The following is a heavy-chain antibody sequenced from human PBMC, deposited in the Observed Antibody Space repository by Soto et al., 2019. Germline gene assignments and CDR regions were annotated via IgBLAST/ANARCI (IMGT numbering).Heavy chain of an antibody. CDR1: GGTFSTYP. CDR2: IIPIIGII. Sequence: QVQLVQSGAEVKKPGSSVKVSCKASGGTFSTYPITWVRQAPGQGLEWMGRIIPIIGIINYAQKFQGRVTITADKVXGXXYMELTRLRSDDTAVYYCAGDPDSHYNDSHAYSYPWGQGTLVTVSS. CDR3: AGDPDSHYNDSHAYSYP. V-gene: IGHV1-69*04. J-gene: IGHJ5*02. D-gene: IGHD3-22*01.